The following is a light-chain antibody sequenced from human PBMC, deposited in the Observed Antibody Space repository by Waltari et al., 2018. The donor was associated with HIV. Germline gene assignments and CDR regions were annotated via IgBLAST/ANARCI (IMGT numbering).Light chain of an antibody. CDR1: QSISSW. Sequence: DIQMTQSPSTLSASVGDRVTITCRASQSISSWLAWYQQKPGKAPKLLIYKASILESGVSSRFSGSGSGTEFTLTISSLQPDDFATYYCQQYNSYPYTFGQGTKLEIK. J-gene: IGKJ2*01. V-gene: IGKV1-5*03. CDR2: KAS. CDR3: QQYNSYPYT.